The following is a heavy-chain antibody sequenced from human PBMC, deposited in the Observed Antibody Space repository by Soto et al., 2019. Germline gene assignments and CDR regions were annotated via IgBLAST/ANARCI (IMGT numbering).Heavy chain of an antibody. V-gene: IGHV4-59*01. CDR1: GGSISSYY. J-gene: IGHJ4*02. CDR3: ARIKDSSGYPNFDY. Sequence: SETLSLTCTVSGGSISSYYWSWIRQPPGKGLEWIGYIYYSGSTNYNPSLKSRVTISVDTSKNQFSLKLSSVTAADTAVYYCARIKDSSGYPNFDYWGQGTLVTVSS. CDR2: IYYSGST. D-gene: IGHD3-22*01.